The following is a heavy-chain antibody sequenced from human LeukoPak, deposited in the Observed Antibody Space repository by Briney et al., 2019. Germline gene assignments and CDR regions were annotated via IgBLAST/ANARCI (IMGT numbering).Heavy chain of an antibody. CDR3: ARGKAVAGTPGQNSWDH. J-gene: IGHJ4*02. V-gene: IGHV4-4*07. CDR1: GGSISNYY. CDR2: IYTSGTT. D-gene: IGHD6-19*01. Sequence: SETLSLTCTVSGGSISNYYWNWIRQPAGKGLEWIGRIYTSGTTNYNPSLKSRVSMSVDTSKNQFSLKLSSVTAADTAVYYCARGKAVAGTPGQNSWDHWGQGTPVTVSS.